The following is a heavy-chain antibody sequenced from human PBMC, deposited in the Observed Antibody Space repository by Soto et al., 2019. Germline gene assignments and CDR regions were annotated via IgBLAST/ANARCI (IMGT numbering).Heavy chain of an antibody. CDR3: TLIPRNGCGAPFAS. V-gene: IGHV3-49*05. D-gene: IGHD2-21*01. CDR2: IRSERYGGTA. Sequence: QVVESGGGLVKPGQSLRLSCAGSGFTFRDYAVAWFRQTPGKGLECIGFIRSERYGGTADYAASVRGRFIISRDDYTGVAYLQMDSLRSGDTAVYHCTLIPRNGCGAPFASWGQGTLVTVAS. CDR1: GFTFRDYA. J-gene: IGHJ5*01.